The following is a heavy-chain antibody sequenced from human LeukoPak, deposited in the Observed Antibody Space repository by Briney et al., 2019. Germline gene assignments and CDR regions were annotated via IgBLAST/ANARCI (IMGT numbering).Heavy chain of an antibody. CDR1: GYTFTGYY. J-gene: IGHJ5*02. D-gene: IGHD1-26*01. CDR3: ARAKWELRTPFDP. CDR2: INPNSGGT. Sequence: ASVKVSCKASGYTFTGYYMHWVRQAPGQGLEWMGWINPNSGGTNYAQKFQGRVTMTRDTSISTAYMELSRLRSDDTAVYYCARAKWELRTPFDPWGQGTLVTVSS. V-gene: IGHV1-2*02.